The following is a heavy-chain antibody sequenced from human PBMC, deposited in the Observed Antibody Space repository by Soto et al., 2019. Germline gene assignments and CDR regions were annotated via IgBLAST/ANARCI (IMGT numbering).Heavy chain of an antibody. CDR1: GFTFSSCS. D-gene: IGHD6-19*01. Sequence: GESLKISCAASGFTFSSCSMNWVRQAPGKGLEWVSYISSSSSTIYYADSVKGRFTISRDNAKNSLYLQMNSLRAEDTAVYYCARGRSGWYGPWGQGTTVTVSS. V-gene: IGHV3-48*01. J-gene: IGHJ6*02. CDR2: ISSSSSTI. CDR3: ARGRSGWYGP.